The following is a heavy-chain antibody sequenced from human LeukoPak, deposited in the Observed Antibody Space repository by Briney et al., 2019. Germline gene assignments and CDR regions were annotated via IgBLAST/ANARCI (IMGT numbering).Heavy chain of an antibody. CDR3: ARYCGGDCYGMDV. CDR1: GFTFSSYW. CDR2: IKQDGSEK. D-gene: IGHD2-21*01. V-gene: IGHV3-7*01. J-gene: IGHJ6*02. Sequence: GGSLRLSCAASGFTFSSYWMNWARQAPGKGLEWVANIKQDGSEKDYVDSVKGRFTISRDNAQNSLYLQMNSLRAEDTAVYYCARYCGGDCYGMDVWGQGTTVTVSS.